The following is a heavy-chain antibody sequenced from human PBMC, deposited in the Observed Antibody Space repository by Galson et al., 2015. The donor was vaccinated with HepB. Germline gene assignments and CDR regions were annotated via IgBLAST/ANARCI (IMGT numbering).Heavy chain of an antibody. CDR2: ISSSSSYI. V-gene: IGHV3-21*01. Sequence: SLRLSCAASGFTFSSYSMNWVRQAPGKGLEWVSSISSSSSYIYYADSVKGRFTISRDNAKNSLYLQMNSLRAEDTAVYYCARGPLYDFWSGYSRDPDFQFDYWGQGTLVTVSS. CDR1: GFTFSSYS. CDR3: ARGPLYDFWSGYSRDPDFQFDY. J-gene: IGHJ4*02. D-gene: IGHD3-3*01.